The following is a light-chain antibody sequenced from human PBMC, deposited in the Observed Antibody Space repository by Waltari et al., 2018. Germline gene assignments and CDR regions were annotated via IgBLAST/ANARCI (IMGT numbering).Light chain of an antibody. CDR2: DVT. V-gene: IGLV2-14*01. CDR3: SSYTSTSTSLV. Sequence: QSALTQPASVSGSPGQSITISCTGTSRDVGGQNYFSWYQQHPGKAPKLMIYDVTKRPSGVSDRFSGSKSGNTASLTISGLQAEDEADYYCSSYTSTSTSLVFGGGTRLTVL. J-gene: IGLJ3*02. CDR1: SRDVGGQNY.